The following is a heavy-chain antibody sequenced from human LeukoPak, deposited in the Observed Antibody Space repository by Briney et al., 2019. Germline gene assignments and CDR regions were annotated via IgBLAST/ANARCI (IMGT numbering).Heavy chain of an antibody. CDR2: ISGSGGST. CDR3: AKVGGVGYSGSYPSAYYFDY. D-gene: IGHD1-26*01. Sequence: SGGSLRLSWAASGFTFSTYSMNWVRQAPGKGLEWVSAISGSGGSTYYADSVKGRFTISRDNSKNTLYLQMNSLRAEDTAVYYCAKVGGVGYSGSYPSAYYFDYWGQGTLVTVSS. J-gene: IGHJ4*02. CDR1: GFTFSTYS. V-gene: IGHV3-23*01.